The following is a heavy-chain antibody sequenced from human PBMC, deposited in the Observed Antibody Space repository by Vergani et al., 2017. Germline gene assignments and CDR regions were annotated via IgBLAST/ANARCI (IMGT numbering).Heavy chain of an antibody. V-gene: IGHV3-23*01. CDR3: AKAGKLTTYYFYYMDV. CDR2: LSGSGGST. Sequence: VQLQQWGAGLLKPSETLSLTFAVYGGSFSGYYWSWIRQPPGKGLEWVSGLSGSGGSTYYADSVKGRFTISRDNSRNTLYLQMNSLRAEDTAVYYCAKAGKLTTYYFYYMDVWGKGTTVTVSS. CDR1: GGSFSGYY. J-gene: IGHJ6*03. D-gene: IGHD4-11*01.